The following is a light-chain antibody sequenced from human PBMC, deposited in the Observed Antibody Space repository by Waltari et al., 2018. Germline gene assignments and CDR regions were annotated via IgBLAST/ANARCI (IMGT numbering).Light chain of an antibody. J-gene: IGKJ2*01. CDR2: GAS. V-gene: IGKV3-15*01. Sequence: EIVVTQSPATLSVSPGERATLSCRASQSVGSNLALYQQKPGQAPRLLTLGASARATGIPARFSGSGSGTEFTLTISSLQSEDFAVYYCQRYSNWPPEYTFGQGTKLEIK. CDR3: QRYSNWPPEYT. CDR1: QSVGSN.